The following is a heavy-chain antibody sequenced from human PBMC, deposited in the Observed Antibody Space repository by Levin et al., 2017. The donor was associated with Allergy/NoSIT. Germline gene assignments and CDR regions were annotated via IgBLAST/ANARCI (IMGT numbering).Heavy chain of an antibody. V-gene: IGHV3-53*01. D-gene: IGHD6-19*01. CDR1: GFVVSNYY. Sequence: AGGSLRLSCAASGFVVSNYYMTWVRQAPGKGLEWLAIIYSRGNTHYANSVRGRFIISRDNSKETPYLQMKSLRAEDSAVYYCAAGIYDSGWYGSANGANYWGRGTLVTVSS. J-gene: IGHJ4*02. CDR3: AAGIYDSGWYGSANGANY. CDR2: IYSRGNT.